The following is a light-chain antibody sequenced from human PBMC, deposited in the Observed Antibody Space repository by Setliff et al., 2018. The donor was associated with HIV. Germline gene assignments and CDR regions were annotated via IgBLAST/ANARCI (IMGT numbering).Light chain of an antibody. CDR3: SSYTISSTLV. CDR2: EVS. CDR1: SSDVGGYNY. Sequence: QSALTQPASVSGSPGQSITISCTGTSSDVGGYNYVSWYQQHPGQAPKLIIYEVSNRPPGVSDRFSGSKSGNTASLTISGLQAEDEADYYCSSYTISSTLVFGTGTKVTVL. J-gene: IGLJ1*01. V-gene: IGLV2-14*01.